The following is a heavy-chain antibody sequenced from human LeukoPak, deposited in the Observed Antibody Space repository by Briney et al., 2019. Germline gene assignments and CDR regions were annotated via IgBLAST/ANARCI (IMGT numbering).Heavy chain of an antibody. V-gene: IGHV3-21*01. D-gene: IGHD1-1*01. CDR1: GFTFSSYT. CDR2: ISGSNSYI. J-gene: IGHJ4*02. CDR3: ARALTTLTYEGY. Sequence: GGSLRLSCAACGFTFSSYTMHWIRQAPGKGLEWVSSISGSNSYIFYADSVKGRFTVSRDNAKDSLYLQMNSLRAEDTAVYYCARALTTLTYEGYWGQGTLVTVSS.